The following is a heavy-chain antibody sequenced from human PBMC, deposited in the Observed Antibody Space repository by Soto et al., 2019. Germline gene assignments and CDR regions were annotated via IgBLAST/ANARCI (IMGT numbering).Heavy chain of an antibody. CDR2: ISYDGSNK. J-gene: IGHJ4*02. V-gene: IGHV3-30*18. Sequence: GGSLRLSCAASGFTFSSYGMHWVRQAPGKGLEWVAVISYDGSNKYYADSVKGRFTISRDNSKNTLYLQMNSLRAEDTAVYYCAKDSIYDYVWGSYRQSYYFDYWGQGTLVTVSS. CDR1: GFTFSSYG. D-gene: IGHD3-16*02. CDR3: AKDSIYDYVWGSYRQSYYFDY.